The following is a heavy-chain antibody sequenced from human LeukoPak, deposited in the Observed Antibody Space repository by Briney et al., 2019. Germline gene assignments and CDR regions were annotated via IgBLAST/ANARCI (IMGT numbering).Heavy chain of an antibody. Sequence: GGSLRLSCVVSGFTFLNYAVHWVRQAPGKGLEWVSSISSSSSYIYYADSVKGRFTISRDNAKNSLYLQMNSLRAEDTAVYYCARANSSSFDAFDTWGQGTMVTVSS. CDR3: ARANSSSFDAFDT. CDR1: GFTFLNYA. V-gene: IGHV3-21*01. CDR2: ISSSSSYI. D-gene: IGHD6-13*01. J-gene: IGHJ3*02.